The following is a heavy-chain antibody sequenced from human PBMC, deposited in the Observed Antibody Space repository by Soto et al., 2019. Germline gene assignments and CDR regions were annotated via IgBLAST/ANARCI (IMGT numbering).Heavy chain of an antibody. J-gene: IGHJ4*02. D-gene: IGHD4-17*01. CDR3: AGGDMTTGAYCDY. V-gene: IGHV3-30-3*01. CDR1: GFTFSSYA. Sequence: QVQLVESGGGVVQPGRSLRLSCAASGFTFSSYAMHWVRQAPGKGLEWVAVISYAGSNQYYADSVKGRFTISRDNSKNTLYLQMNSLRAEDTAVYYLAGGDMTTGAYCDYWGQGTLVTVSS. CDR2: ISYAGSNQ.